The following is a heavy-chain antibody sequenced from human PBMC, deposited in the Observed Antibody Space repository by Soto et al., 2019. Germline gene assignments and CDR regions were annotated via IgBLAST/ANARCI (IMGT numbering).Heavy chain of an antibody. CDR1: GGTFNTYA. CDR2: ISPMFGAA. V-gene: IGHV1-69*19. CDR3: TREVQVHTPDFVY. J-gene: IGHJ4*02. D-gene: IGHD3-10*01. Sequence: QVQLVQSGAEMKKPGSSVKVSCQSSGGTFNTYAMNWVRQAPGQGPEWMGDISPMFGAANYAPKFQGRVTITADESTGTSYMLLNSLTSEATALYFCTREVQVHTPDFVYWGQGTLVTVSS.